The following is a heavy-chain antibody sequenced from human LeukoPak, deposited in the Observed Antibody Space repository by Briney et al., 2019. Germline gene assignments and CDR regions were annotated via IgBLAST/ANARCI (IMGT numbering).Heavy chain of an antibody. V-gene: IGHV4-30-4*08. Sequence: PSETLSLTCTVSGGSISSGDYYWSWIRQPPGKGLEWIGYIYYSGSTYYNPSLKSRVPISVDTSKNQFSLKLSSVTAADTAVYYCARGGTYYDFWSGTYYFDYWGQGTLVTVSS. J-gene: IGHJ4*02. CDR1: GGSISSGDYY. CDR3: ARGGTYYDFWSGTYYFDY. D-gene: IGHD3-3*01. CDR2: IYYSGST.